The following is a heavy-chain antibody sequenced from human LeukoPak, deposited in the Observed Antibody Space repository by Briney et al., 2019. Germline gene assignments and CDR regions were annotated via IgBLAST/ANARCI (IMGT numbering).Heavy chain of an antibody. V-gene: IGHV3-30-3*01. Sequence: PGGSLRLSCAASGFTFSSYAMHWVRQAPGKGLEWVAVISYDGSNKYYADSVKGRFTISRDNSKNTLYLQMNSLRAEDTAVYYCARDHATYYYDSSGYWPDFDPWGQGTLVTVSS. J-gene: IGHJ5*02. D-gene: IGHD3-22*01. CDR1: GFTFSSYA. CDR2: ISYDGSNK. CDR3: ARDHATYYYDSSGYWPDFDP.